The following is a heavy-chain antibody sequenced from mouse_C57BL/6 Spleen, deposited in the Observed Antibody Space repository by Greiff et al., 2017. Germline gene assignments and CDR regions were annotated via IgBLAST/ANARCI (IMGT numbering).Heavy chain of an antibody. V-gene: IGHV1-52*01. CDR3: ARSSSLNWYFDV. CDR2: IDPSDGET. Sequence: QVQLQQPGAELVRPGSSVKLSCKASGYTFTSYWMHWVKQRPIQGLEWIGNIDPSDGETPYNQKFKDKATLTVDKSSSTAYMQLSSLTSEDSAVYYCARSSSLNWYFDVWGTGTTVTVSS. D-gene: IGHD1-1*01. CDR1: GYTFTSYW. J-gene: IGHJ1*03.